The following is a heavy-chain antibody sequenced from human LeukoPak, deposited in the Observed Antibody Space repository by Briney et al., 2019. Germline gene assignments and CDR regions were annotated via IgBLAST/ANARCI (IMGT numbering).Heavy chain of an antibody. CDR1: GFTFSSYA. CDR2: VGGSGGGA. CDR3: ARFSSGWFTDPFDM. Sequence: GGSLRLSCAASGFTFSSYAMSWVRQALGKGLEWVSSVGGSGGGAHYADSVKGRFTISKDNSRNTLYLQMTSLRVEDTAVYFCARFSSGWFTDPFDMWGQGTMVTVSS. D-gene: IGHD6-19*01. J-gene: IGHJ3*02. V-gene: IGHV3-23*01.